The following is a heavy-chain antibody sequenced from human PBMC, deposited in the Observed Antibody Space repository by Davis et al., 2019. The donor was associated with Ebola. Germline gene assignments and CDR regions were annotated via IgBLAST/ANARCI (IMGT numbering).Heavy chain of an antibody. CDR1: GFTYSNYA. J-gene: IGHJ4*02. CDR3: AKTQLGILGY. Sequence: GGSLRLSCAASGFTYSNYAMHWVRQAPGKGLEWVSAISGNGGTTYYADSVKGRFTTSRDNSKNTLYLQMNSLRAEDTAVYYCAKTQLGILGYWGQGTLVTVSS. CDR2: ISGNGGTT. V-gene: IGHV3-23*01. D-gene: IGHD7-27*01.